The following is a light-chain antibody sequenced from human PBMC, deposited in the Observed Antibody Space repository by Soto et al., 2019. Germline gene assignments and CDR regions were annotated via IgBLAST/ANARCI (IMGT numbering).Light chain of an antibody. J-gene: IGKJ3*01. Sequence: EIVLTQSPGTLSLSPGERATLSCRASQSVSSSYLAWYQQKPGQAPRLLIYGASSRATGIPDRFSGSGSGTDFTLTISRLEPEDFAVYYCQQYYITPLTFGPGTKVDIK. CDR2: GAS. CDR1: QSVSSSY. V-gene: IGKV3-20*01. CDR3: QQYYITPLT.